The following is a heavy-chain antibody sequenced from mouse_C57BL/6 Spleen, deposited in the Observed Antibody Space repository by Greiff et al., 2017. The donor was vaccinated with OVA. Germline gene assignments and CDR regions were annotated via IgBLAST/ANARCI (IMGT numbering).Heavy chain of an antibody. V-gene: IGHV1-80*01. J-gene: IGHJ2*01. Sequence: VQRVESGAELVKPGASVKISCKASGYAFSSYWMNWVKQRPGKGLEWIGQIYPGDGDTNYNGKFKGKATLTADKSSSTAYMQLSSLTSEESAVYFCARKGNYGSSYYFDYWGQGTTLSVSS. D-gene: IGHD1-1*01. CDR3: ARKGNYGSSYYFDY. CDR2: IYPGDGDT. CDR1: GYAFSSYW.